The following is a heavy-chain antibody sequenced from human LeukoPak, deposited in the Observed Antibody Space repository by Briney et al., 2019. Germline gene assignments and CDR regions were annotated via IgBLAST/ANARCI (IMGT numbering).Heavy chain of an antibody. Sequence: GGSLRLSCAASGFTFSHHGVHWVRQAPGKGLESVAFILYDGSNKYYVDSVKGRFTISRDNSKNALSLQMNSLRAEDTAMYYCARAVDKGTGYYMDFWGQGTLVTVSS. V-gene: IGHV3-30*02. CDR1: GFTFSHHG. D-gene: IGHD3-22*01. CDR2: ILYDGSNK. CDR3: ARAVDKGTGYYMDF. J-gene: IGHJ4*02.